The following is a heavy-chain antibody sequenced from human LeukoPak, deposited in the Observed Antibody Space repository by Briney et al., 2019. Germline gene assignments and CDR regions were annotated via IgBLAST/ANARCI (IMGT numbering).Heavy chain of an antibody. CDR1: EFTVSNNY. CDR2: IYSGGNT. J-gene: IGHJ4*02. D-gene: IGHD5-24*01. Sequence: GGSLRLSCAASEFTVSNNYMSWVRQAPGKGLEWVSIIYSGGNTYYADSVRGRFTISRDNSKNTLYLQMNSLRVEDTAVYYCARDGYSYGLDYWGQGTLVTVSS. V-gene: IGHV3-53*01. CDR3: ARDGYSYGLDY.